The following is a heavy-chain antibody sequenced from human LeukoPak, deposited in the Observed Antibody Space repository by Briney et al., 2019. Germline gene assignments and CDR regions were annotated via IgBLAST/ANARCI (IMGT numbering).Heavy chain of an antibody. CDR2: IYHSGST. CDR3: ARNAPSRGLAVSDY. J-gene: IGHJ4*02. V-gene: IGHV4-38-2*01. D-gene: IGHD2-15*01. Sequence: SETLSLTCAVSGYSISSGYYWGWIRQPPGKGLEWIGSIYHSGSTYYNPSLKSRVTISVDTSKNQFSLKLSSVTAADTAVYYCARNAPSRGLAVSDYWGQGTLVTVSS. CDR1: GYSISSGYY.